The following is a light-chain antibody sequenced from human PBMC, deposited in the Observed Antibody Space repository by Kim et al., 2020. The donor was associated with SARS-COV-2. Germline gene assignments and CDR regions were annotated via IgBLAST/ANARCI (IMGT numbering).Light chain of an antibody. CDR3: QQRSNWPT. CDR1: QSVRSF. CDR2: DAS. J-gene: IGKJ2*01. V-gene: IGKV3-11*01. Sequence: EIVLTQSPATLSLSPGERATLSCRASQSVRSFLAWYQQKPGQAPSLLIYDASNRATGIPARFSGSGSGTDFTLTISSLEPEDFAVYYCQQRSNWPTFGQGTKLEI.